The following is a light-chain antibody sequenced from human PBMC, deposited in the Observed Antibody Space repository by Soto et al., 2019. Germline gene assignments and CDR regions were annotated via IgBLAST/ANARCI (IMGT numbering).Light chain of an antibody. Sequence: QSVLTQPASVSASPGQSITISCTGTSSNFGSYKFVSWFQQHPGKAPKLMIYEGSKRPSGVSDRFSGSKSDNTASLTISGLPAGEGGEYYCCSYAGGSTVVFGGGTKLTVL. CDR1: SSNFGSYKF. V-gene: IGLV2-23*01. CDR2: EGS. J-gene: IGLJ2*01. CDR3: CSYAGGSTVV.